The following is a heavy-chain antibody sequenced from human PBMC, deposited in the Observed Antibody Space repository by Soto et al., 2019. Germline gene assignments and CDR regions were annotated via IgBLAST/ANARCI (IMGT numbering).Heavy chain of an antibody. CDR3: AKDSHGLLWFGESGWFDP. CDR1: GFTFDDYA. D-gene: IGHD3-10*01. V-gene: IGHV3-9*01. CDR2: ISWNSGSI. J-gene: IGHJ5*02. Sequence: EVQLVESGGGLVQPGRSLRLSCAASGFTFDDYAMHWVRQAPGKGLEWVSGISWNSGSIGYADSVKGRFTISRDNAKNSLYLQMNSLRAEDTALYYCAKDSHGLLWFGESGWFDPWGQGTLVTVSS.